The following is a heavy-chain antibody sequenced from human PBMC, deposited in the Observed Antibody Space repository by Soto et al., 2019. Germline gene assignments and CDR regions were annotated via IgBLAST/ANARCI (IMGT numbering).Heavy chain of an antibody. V-gene: IGHV2-5*02. J-gene: IGHJ4*02. D-gene: IGHD3-10*01. CDR3: ARNSQPLWFGELLPYFDY. Sequence: QITLKESGPPLVKPTQTLTLTCTFSGFSLSTSGVGVGWIRQPPGKALEWLALIYWDDDKRYSPSLKSRLTITKDTSKNQVVLTMTNMDPVDTATYYCARNSQPLWFGELLPYFDYWGQGTLVTVSS. CDR2: IYWDDDK. CDR1: GFSLSTSGVG.